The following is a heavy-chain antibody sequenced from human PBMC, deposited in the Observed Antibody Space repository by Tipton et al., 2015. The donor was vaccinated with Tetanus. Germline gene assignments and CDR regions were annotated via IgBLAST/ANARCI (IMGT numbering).Heavy chain of an antibody. D-gene: IGHD4-17*01. Sequence: SLRLSCAASGFPFYSYALAWVRQAPGKGLEWISYISDSRSVTHYADSVKGRFTVSRDNAENSLYLQMTSLRDEDTAVYFCARVIRRSMIGYGVFDSWGQGALVAASS. J-gene: IGHJ4*02. V-gene: IGHV3-48*02. CDR3: ARVIRRSMIGYGVFDS. CDR2: ISDSRSVT. CDR1: GFPFYSYA.